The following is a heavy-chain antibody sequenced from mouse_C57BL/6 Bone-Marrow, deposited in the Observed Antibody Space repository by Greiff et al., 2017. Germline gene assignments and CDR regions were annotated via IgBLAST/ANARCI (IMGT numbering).Heavy chain of an antibody. D-gene: IGHD3-2*01. J-gene: IGHJ2*01. CDR3: ARQLYYFDY. CDR1: GFNIKDDY. Sequence: DVQLQESGAELVRPGASVKLSCTASGFNIKDDYMHWVKQRPEQGLEWIGWIDPENGDTEYASKFQGKATITADTSSSTAYMQLSSLTSEDSAVYFCARQLYYFDYWGQGTTLTVSS. V-gene: IGHV14-4*01. CDR2: IDPENGDT.